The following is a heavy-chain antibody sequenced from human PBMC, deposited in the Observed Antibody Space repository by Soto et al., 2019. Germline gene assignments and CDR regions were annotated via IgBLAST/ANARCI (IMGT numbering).Heavy chain of an antibody. V-gene: IGHV3-33*01. Sequence: QVQLVESGGGVVQPGRSLRLSCAASGFTFSSYGMHWVRQAPGKGLEWVAVIWYDGSNKYYADSVKGRFTISRDNSKNALYLQMNDLRAEDTAVYYWARDPYDFWSCYWRYYYYGMDVWGQGTTVTVSS. CDR2: IWYDGSNK. D-gene: IGHD3-3*01. CDR3: ARDPYDFWSCYWRYYYYGMDV. CDR1: GFTFSSYG. J-gene: IGHJ6*02.